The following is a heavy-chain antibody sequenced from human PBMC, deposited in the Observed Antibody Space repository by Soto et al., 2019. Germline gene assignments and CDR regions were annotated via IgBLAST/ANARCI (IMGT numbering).Heavy chain of an antibody. CDR1: GFTFSSYG. CDR2: IWYDGSNK. D-gene: IGHD3-10*01. CDR3: ARDKITMVRGVSMDV. V-gene: IGHV3-33*01. J-gene: IGHJ6*02. Sequence: PGRSLRLSCAASGFTFSSYGMHWVRQAPGKGLERVAVIWYDGSNKYYADSVKGRFTISRDNSKNTLYLQMNSLRAEDTAVYYCARDKITMVRGVSMDVWGQGTTVTVSS.